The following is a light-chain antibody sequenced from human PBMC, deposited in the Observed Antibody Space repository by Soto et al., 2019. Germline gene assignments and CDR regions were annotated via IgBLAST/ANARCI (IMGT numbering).Light chain of an antibody. CDR2: DAS. J-gene: IGKJ1*01. CDR3: QQRSHWPQT. Sequence: EIVLTQSPATLSFSPGERATPSCRASQSVSTYLAWYQQKPGQAPRLLIYDASNGATGIPARFSGSGSGTDFTLTISSLEPEDFAVYYCQQRSHWPQTFGQGTKVDIK. V-gene: IGKV3-11*01. CDR1: QSVSTY.